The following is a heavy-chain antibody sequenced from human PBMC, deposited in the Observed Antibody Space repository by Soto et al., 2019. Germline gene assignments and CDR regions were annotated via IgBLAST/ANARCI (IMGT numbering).Heavy chain of an antibody. J-gene: IGHJ4*02. D-gene: IGHD5-12*01. Sequence: QITLKESGPTLVKPTQTLTLTCSFSGFSLSTRGVGVGWIRQPPGKALEWLALIFWDDDKWYSPSLRSRLTITEDTSKKQVVLTMTHMDPVDTATYYCAHRSRGYAYYFDQWGQGTLVTVSS. V-gene: IGHV2-5*02. CDR2: IFWDDDK. CDR3: AHRSRGYAYYFDQ. CDR1: GFSLSTRGVG.